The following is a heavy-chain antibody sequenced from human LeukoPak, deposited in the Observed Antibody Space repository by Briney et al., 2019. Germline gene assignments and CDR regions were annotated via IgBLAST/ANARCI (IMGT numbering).Heavy chain of an antibody. V-gene: IGHV1-69*05. CDR3: ARSSGREQLVPIDY. CDR2: IIPIFGTA. J-gene: IGHJ4*02. D-gene: IGHD6-6*01. CDR1: GGTFSSYA. Sequence: ASAKVSCKASGGTFSSYAISWVRQAPGQGLEWMGGIIPIFGTANYAQKFQGRVTITTDESTSTAYMELSSLRSEDTAVYYCARSSGREQLVPIDYWGQGTLVTVSS.